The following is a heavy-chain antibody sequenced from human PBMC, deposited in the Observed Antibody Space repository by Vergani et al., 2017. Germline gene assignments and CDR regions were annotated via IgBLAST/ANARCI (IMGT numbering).Heavy chain of an antibody. Sequence: QVQLVQSGAEVKKPGASVKVSCKVSGYTLTELSMHWVRQAPGKGLEWMGGFDPEDGETSYAQKFQGRVTMTEDTSTDTAYMELSSLRSEDTAVYYCATGTTRGIAVAGTYYYYYYGMDVWGQGTTVTVSS. CDR3: ATGTTRGIAVAGTYYYYYYGMDV. J-gene: IGHJ6*02. CDR2: FDPEDGET. D-gene: IGHD6-19*01. CDR1: GYTLTELS. V-gene: IGHV1-24*01.